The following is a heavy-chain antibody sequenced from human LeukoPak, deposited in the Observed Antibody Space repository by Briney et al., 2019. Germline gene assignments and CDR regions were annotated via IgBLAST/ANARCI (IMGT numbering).Heavy chain of an antibody. CDR3: ARDGDGHGDDYDY. V-gene: IGHV3-7*01. J-gene: IGHJ4*02. CDR2: IKEDGSEK. Sequence: GGSLRLSCAASGFTFRSYWIGLVRQAPGKGLEWVANIKEDGSEKYYVDSVKGRFTTSRDNAKNSMYLQMNSLRAADTAVYYCARDGDGHGDDYDYWGQGSLVTVSS. CDR1: GFTFRSYW. D-gene: IGHD4-17*01.